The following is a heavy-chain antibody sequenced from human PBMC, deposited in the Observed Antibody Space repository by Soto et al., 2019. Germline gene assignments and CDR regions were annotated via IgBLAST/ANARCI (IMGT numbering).Heavy chain of an antibody. CDR1: GGSFSGYY. J-gene: IGHJ6*03. CDR2: INHSGST. D-gene: IGHD3-3*01. V-gene: IGHV4-34*01. Sequence: QVQLQQWGAGLLKPSETLSLTCAVYGGSFSGYYWSWIRQPPGKGLEWIGEINHSGSTNYNPSLKSRVTISVDTSKTQFSLKLSSVTAADTAVYYCARQYYDFWSGYPLSYYYYYMDVWGKGTTVTVSS. CDR3: ARQYYDFWSGYPLSYYYYYMDV.